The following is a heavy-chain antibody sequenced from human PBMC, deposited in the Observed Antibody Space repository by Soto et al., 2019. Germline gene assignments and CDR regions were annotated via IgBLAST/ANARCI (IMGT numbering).Heavy chain of an antibody. CDR3: ARDRGTTGKIDY. V-gene: IGHV3-21*01. CDR2: ISSSSSYI. CDR1: GFTFNIYS. D-gene: IGHD1-1*01. J-gene: IGHJ4*02. Sequence: EVQLVESGGGLVKPGGSLRLSCAASGFTFNIYSMNWVRQAPGKGLEWVSSISSSSSYIYYADSVKGRFTSSRDNAKNALYLQMNSLRAEDTAVYYCARDRGTTGKIDYWGQGTLVTVSS.